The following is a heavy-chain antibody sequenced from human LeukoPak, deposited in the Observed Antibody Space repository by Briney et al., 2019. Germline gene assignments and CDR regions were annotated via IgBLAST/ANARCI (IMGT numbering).Heavy chain of an antibody. Sequence: SETLSLTCTVPGGPISSYYWSWIRQPPGKGLEWIGYIYNSGSANYNPSLERRVTIFEDTSKNQFSLKLSSVTAADTAMDDCARGRERYYYYGMDVGGQGPTVTVSS. V-gene: IGHV4-59*01. J-gene: IGHJ6*02. CDR2: IYNSGSA. D-gene: IGHD1-26*01. CDR3: ARGRERYYYYGMDV. CDR1: GGPISSYY.